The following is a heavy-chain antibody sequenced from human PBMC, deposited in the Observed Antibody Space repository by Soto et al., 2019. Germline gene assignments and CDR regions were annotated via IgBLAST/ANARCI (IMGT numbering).Heavy chain of an antibody. CDR3: ARSNCISTSCYYYYYYGMDV. D-gene: IGHD2-2*01. J-gene: IGHJ6*02. V-gene: IGHV4-59*01. CDR2: IYYSGST. CDR1: GGSISSYY. Sequence: SETLSLTCAVSGGSISSYYWSWIRQPPGKGLEWIGYIYYSGSTNYNPSLKSRVTISVDTSKNQFSLKLSSVTAADTAVYYCARSNCISTSCYYYYYYGMDVWGQGTTVTV.